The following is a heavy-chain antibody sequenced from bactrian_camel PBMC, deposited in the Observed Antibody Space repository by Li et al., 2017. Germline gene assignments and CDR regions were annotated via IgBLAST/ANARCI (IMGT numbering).Heavy chain of an antibody. Sequence: VQLVESGGGSVQAGESLRLSCTVPGFTSNSCGMDWYRQAPGKGLEWVSTINTHGGSTYYEDSMKGRFTISQDNASRTRHTVYLQMNSLKLEDTGLYYCAASGLLSCGGNWHLVTPGQFIGWGQGTQVTVS. CDR3: AASGLLSCGGNWHLVTPGQFIG. CDR2: INTHGGST. D-gene: IGHD1*01. J-gene: IGHJ4*01. V-gene: IGHV3S35*01. CDR1: GFTSNSCG.